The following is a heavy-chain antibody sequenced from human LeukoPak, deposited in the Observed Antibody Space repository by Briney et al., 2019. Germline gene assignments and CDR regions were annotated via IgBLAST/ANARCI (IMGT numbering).Heavy chain of an antibody. V-gene: IGHV1-69*04. Sequence: SEKVSCKASGGTFSSYAISWVRQAPGQGLEWMGRIIPILGIANYAQKFQGRVTITADKSTSTAYMELSSLRSEDTAVYYCARGSGTTHADYYYGMDVWGQGTTVTVSS. CDR3: ARGSGTTHADYYYGMDV. D-gene: IGHD1/OR15-1a*01. CDR2: IIPILGIA. CDR1: GGTFSSYA. J-gene: IGHJ6*02.